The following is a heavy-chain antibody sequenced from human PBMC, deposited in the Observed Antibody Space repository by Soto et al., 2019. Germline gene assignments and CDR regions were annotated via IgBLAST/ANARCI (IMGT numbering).Heavy chain of an antibody. CDR2: IIPIFGTA. CDR1: GGTFSSYA. J-gene: IGHJ4*02. Sequence: SVKVSCKASGGTFSSYAISWVRQAPGQGLEWMGGIIPIFGTANYAQKFQGRVTITADESTSTAYMELSSLRSEDTAVYYCARDQIQIWPTSFGADYWGQGTLVTVSS. D-gene: IGHD5-18*01. CDR3: ARDQIQIWPTSFGADY. V-gene: IGHV1-69*13.